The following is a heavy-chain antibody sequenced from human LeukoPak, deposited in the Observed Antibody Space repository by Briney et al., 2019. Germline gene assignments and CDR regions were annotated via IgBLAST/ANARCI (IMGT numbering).Heavy chain of an antibody. J-gene: IGHJ4*02. V-gene: IGHV3-21*01. Sequence: PGGSLRLSCAASGFTFNSYTMNWVRQAPGKGLEWVSSITSYTTYIYYADSVKGRFTISRDNAKNSLYLQMNSLRAEDTAVYYCARGYSGYDSSYVYWGQGTLVTVSS. CDR1: GFTFNSYT. D-gene: IGHD5-12*01. CDR3: ARGYSGYDSSYVY. CDR2: ITSYTTYI.